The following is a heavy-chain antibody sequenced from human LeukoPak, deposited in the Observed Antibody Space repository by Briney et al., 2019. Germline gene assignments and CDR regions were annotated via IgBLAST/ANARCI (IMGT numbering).Heavy chain of an antibody. J-gene: IGHJ6*02. Sequence: GGSLRLSCAASGFALSSQWMTWVRQVPGRGPEWVANVNRDGSETYYLDSVKGRFTISKDNAKNSLYLQMNSLRAEDTALYHCARNNGMDVWGQGTTVIVSS. CDR3: ARNNGMDV. CDR2: VNRDGSET. CDR1: GFALSSQW. V-gene: IGHV3-7*03.